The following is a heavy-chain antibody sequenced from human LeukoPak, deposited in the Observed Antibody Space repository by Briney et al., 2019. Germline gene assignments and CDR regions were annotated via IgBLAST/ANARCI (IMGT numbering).Heavy chain of an antibody. J-gene: IGHJ5*02. CDR3: AREVVIQRNWFDP. V-gene: IGHV4-61*02. Sequence: SETLSLTCTVSGGSISSGSYYWSRIRQPAGKGLEWIGRIYTSGNTNYNPSLKSRVTISAETSKNQFSLKLSSVTAADTAVYYWAREVVIQRNWFDPWGQGTLVTVSS. D-gene: IGHD3-22*01. CDR2: IYTSGNT. CDR1: GGSISSGSYY.